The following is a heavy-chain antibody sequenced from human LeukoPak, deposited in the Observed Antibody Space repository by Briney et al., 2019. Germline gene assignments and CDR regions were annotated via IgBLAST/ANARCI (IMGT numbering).Heavy chain of an antibody. D-gene: IGHD2-2*02. V-gene: IGHV3-74*01. CDR1: GFTFSSYW. J-gene: IGHJ4*02. CDR3: ARVAAIDGLAAHPDY. Sequence: GGSLRLSCAASGFTFSSYWMHWVRQAPGKGLVWVSRINTDGSSTSYADSVKGRFTISRDNAKNTLYLQMNSLRAEDTAVYYCARVAAIDGLAAHPDYWGQGTLVTVSS. CDR2: INTDGSST.